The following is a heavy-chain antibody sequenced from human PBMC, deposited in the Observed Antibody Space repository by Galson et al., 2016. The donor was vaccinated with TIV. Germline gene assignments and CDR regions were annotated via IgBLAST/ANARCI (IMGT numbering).Heavy chain of an antibody. CDR3: AKDFVRAAHVPEAGINDY. D-gene: IGHD6-19*01. J-gene: IGHJ4*02. CDR1: GFTFSSYG. Sequence: LRLPCAVSGFTFSSYGMRWVRQAPGKGLDWVSDISGSGLSTYYADSVKGRFTISRDNSKNTLYLQMNSLTVENTAVYYCAKDFVRAAHVPEAGINDYWGQGTLVTVSS. V-gene: IGHV3-23*01. CDR2: ISGSGLST.